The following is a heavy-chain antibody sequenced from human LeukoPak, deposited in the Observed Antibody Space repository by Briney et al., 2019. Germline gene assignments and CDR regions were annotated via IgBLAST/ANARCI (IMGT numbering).Heavy chain of an antibody. Sequence: PGRSLRLSCAASGFTFSSYGMHWVRQAPGKGLEWVAVISYDGSNKYYADSVEGRFTISRDNSKNTLYLRMNSLRAEDTAVYYCAKASYDSSGYYSFDYWGQGTLVTVSS. V-gene: IGHV3-30*18. J-gene: IGHJ4*02. D-gene: IGHD3-22*01. CDR3: AKASYDSSGYYSFDY. CDR2: ISYDGSNK. CDR1: GFTFSSYG.